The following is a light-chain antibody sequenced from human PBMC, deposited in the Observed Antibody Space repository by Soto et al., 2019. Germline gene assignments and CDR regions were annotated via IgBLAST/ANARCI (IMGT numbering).Light chain of an antibody. CDR3: CSYAGTNTYV. Sequence: LTQPASVSGSPGQSITISCTGTSSHVGTYNLVSWYQQYSGKAPKLMIYEVSKRPSGVSNRFSGSKSGNTASLTISGLQAEDEADYYCCSYAGTNTYVLGTGTKVTVL. J-gene: IGLJ1*01. CDR1: SSHVGTYNL. V-gene: IGLV2-23*02. CDR2: EVS.